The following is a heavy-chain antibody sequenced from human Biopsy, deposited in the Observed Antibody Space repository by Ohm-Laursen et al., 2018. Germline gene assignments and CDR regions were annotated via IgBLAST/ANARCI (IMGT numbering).Heavy chain of an antibody. D-gene: IGHD2-21*02. CDR2: TFYRAKWYT. Sequence: QTLSLTCAISGDSVSSNRAAWNWIRHSPSRGLEWLGRTFYRAKWYTDFAVSVKSRITLTPDPSTNQFSLQLNSVTPDDTAVYYCARSGSDSLNYYFDFWGQGSLVTVSS. V-gene: IGHV6-1*01. CDR1: GDSVSSNRAA. CDR3: ARSGSDSLNYYFDF. J-gene: IGHJ4*02.